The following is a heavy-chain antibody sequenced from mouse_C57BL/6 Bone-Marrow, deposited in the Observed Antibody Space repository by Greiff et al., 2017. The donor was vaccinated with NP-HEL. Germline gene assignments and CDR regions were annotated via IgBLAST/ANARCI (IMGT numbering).Heavy chain of an antibody. CDR3: ARGGSNYGLAWFAY. J-gene: IGHJ3*01. CDR2: IYPGSGST. CDR1: GYTFTSYW. V-gene: IGHV1-55*01. D-gene: IGHD2-5*01. Sequence: VQLQQPGAELVKPGASVKMSCKASGYTFTSYWITWVKQRPGQGLEWIGDIYPGSGSTNYNEKFKSKATLTVDTSSSTAYMQLSSLTSEDSAVYYCARGGSNYGLAWFAYWGQGTLVTVSA.